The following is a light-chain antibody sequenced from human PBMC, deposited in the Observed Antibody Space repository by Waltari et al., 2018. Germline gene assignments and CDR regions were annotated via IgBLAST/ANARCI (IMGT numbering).Light chain of an antibody. CDR2: VNSDGSH. CDR3: QTWGMNIQV. J-gene: IGLJ3*02. CDR1: GEYSAYT. V-gene: IGLV4-69*01. Sequence: QLVLTQSPSASASLGASVKPTCTLTGEYSAYTIPWHHLQPEKGPRYLMKVNSDGSHDKADGIPERFSGSSAGAERYLIISRLQSDDEADYFCQTWGMNIQVFGGGTRLTVL.